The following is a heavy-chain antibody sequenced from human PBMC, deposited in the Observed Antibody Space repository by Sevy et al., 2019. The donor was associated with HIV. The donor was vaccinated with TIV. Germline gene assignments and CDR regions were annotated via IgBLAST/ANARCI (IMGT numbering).Heavy chain of an antibody. CDR3: ARDGGGDLGRNFDY. V-gene: IGHV1-2*02. Sequence: ASVKVSCKASGYTFTGYYMHWVRQAPGQGLEWMGWINPNSGGTNYAQKFQGKVTMTRDTSISTTYMELSRLRSDDMAVYHCARDGGGDLGRNFDYWGQGTLVTVSS. J-gene: IGHJ4*02. CDR1: GYTFTGYY. CDR2: INPNSGGT. D-gene: IGHD2-21*01.